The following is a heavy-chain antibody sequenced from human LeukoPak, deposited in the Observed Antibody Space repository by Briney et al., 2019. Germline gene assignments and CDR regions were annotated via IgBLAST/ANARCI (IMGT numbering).Heavy chain of an antibody. J-gene: IGHJ4*02. V-gene: IGHV3-30*02. CDR3: ARDTGGIAAYYFDY. CDR1: GFTFSSYG. D-gene: IGHD6-13*01. Sequence: GGSLRLSCAASGFTFSSYGMHWVRQAPGKGLEWVAFIRYDGSNKYYADSVQGRFTISRDNAKNSLYLQMNSLRAEDTAVYYCARDTGGIAAYYFDYWGQGTLVTVSS. CDR2: IRYDGSNK.